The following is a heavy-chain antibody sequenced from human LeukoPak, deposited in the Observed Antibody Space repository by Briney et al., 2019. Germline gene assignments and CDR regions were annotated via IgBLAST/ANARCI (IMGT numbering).Heavy chain of an antibody. J-gene: IGHJ4*02. Sequence: SGGSLRLSCAASGFTFSSYSMNWVRQAPGKGLEWVSSISSSSSYIYYADSVKGRFTISRDNAKNSLYLQMNSLRAEDTAVYYCARDSPRDGYMGYWGQGTLVTVSS. V-gene: IGHV3-21*04. D-gene: IGHD5-24*01. CDR3: ARDSPRDGYMGY. CDR2: ISSSSSYI. CDR1: GFTFSSYS.